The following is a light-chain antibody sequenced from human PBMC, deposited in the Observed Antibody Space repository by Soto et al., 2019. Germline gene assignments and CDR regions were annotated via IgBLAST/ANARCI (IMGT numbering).Light chain of an antibody. CDR2: GAS. J-gene: IGKJ2*01. Sequence: EIVLTQSPGTLSSPGERATLSCRASQSVSSSYLAWYQQKPGQAPRLLIYGASSRATGIPDRFSGSGSGTDFTLTISRLEPEDFAVYYCQQYCSSPPYTFGQGTKLEIK. CDR3: QQYCSSPPYT. CDR1: QSVSSSY. V-gene: IGKV3-20*01.